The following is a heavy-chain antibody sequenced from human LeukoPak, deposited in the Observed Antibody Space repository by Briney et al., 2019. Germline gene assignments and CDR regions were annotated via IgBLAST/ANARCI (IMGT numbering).Heavy chain of an antibody. Sequence: GRSLRLPCAASGFTFSSYAMHWVRQAPGKGLEWVAVISYDGSNKYYADSVKGRFTISRDNSKNTLYLQMNSLRAEDTAVYYCARAEDYYDSSGSIDFDYWGQGTLVTVSS. D-gene: IGHD3-22*01. V-gene: IGHV3-30-3*01. CDR2: ISYDGSNK. J-gene: IGHJ4*02. CDR3: ARAEDYYDSSGSIDFDY. CDR1: GFTFSSYA.